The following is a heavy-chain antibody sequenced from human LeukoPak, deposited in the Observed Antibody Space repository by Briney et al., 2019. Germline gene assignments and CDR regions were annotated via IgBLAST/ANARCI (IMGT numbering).Heavy chain of an antibody. CDR3: ARVYFPGSINL. V-gene: IGHV3-74*01. CDR1: GFTFSTYW. D-gene: IGHD2-8*01. Sequence: PGGSLSLSCSASGFTFSTYWLHRVRQAPGKGLVWVSRIESDGASTTYADSVKGRFTISRDNAKNTLYLQMNSLRAEDTAVYYCARVYFPGSINLWGQGVVFIVSS. J-gene: IGHJ1*01. CDR2: IESDGAST.